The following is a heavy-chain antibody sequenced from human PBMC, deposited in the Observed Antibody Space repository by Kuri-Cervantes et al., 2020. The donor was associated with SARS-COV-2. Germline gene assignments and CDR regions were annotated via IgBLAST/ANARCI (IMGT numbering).Heavy chain of an antibody. CDR1: GFTFSSYG. D-gene: IGHD5-18*01. CDR2: IRYDGSNK. J-gene: IGHJ4*02. CDR3: ARQAGYSYGSSTPAFDY. Sequence: GGSLRLSCAASGFTFSSYGMHWVRQAPGKGLEWVAFIRYDGSNKYYADSVKGRFTISRDNSKNTLYLQMNSLRAEDTAVYYCARQAGYSYGSSTPAFDYWGQGTLVTVSS. V-gene: IGHV3-30*02.